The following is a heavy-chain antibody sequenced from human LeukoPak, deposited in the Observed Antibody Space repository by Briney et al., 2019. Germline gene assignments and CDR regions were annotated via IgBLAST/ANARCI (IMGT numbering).Heavy chain of an antibody. J-gene: IGHJ4*02. Sequence: ASVKVSCKASGYTFTNHDFNWMRQASGQGLEWMGWMNPNSGATGYAQKFQGRVTVTRDTSISTAYMELSSLTSEDTAVYYCATDIGKPPGYYDIVRNYWGQGTLVTVSS. CDR1: GYTFTNHD. CDR3: ATDIGKPPGYYDIVRNY. D-gene: IGHD3-9*01. CDR2: MNPNSGAT. V-gene: IGHV1-8*01.